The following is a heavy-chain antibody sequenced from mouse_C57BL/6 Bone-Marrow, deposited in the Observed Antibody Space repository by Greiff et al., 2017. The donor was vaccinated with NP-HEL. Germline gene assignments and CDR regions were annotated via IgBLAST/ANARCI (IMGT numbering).Heavy chain of an antibody. D-gene: IGHD2-5*01. CDR3: ARALYYSNWYFDV. V-gene: IGHV5-4*03. CDR2: ISDGGSYT. J-gene: IGHJ1*03. Sequence: EVKVEESGGGLVKPGGSLKLSCAASGFTFSSYAMSWVRQTPEKRLEWVATISDGGSYTYYPDNVKGRFTISRDNAKNNLYLQMSHLKSEDTAMYYCARALYYSNWYFDVWGTGTTVTVSS. CDR1: GFTFSSYA.